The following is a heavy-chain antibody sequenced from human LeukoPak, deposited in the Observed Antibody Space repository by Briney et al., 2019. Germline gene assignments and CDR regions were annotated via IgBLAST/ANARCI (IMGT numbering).Heavy chain of an antibody. CDR1: GGSISSGGYY. V-gene: IGHV4-30-2*01. D-gene: IGHD3-10*01. CDR2: IYHSGST. Sequence: SETLSLTCTVSGGSISSGGYYWSWIRQPPGKGLEWIGYIYHSGSTYYNPSLKSRVTISVDRSKNQFSLKLSSVTAADTAVYYCARDRRSKLWFGESTYYFDYWGQGTLVTVSS. J-gene: IGHJ4*02. CDR3: ARDRRSKLWFGESTYYFDY.